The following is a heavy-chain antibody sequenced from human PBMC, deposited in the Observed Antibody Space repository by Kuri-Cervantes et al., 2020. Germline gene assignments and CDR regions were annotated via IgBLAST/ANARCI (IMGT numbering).Heavy chain of an antibody. CDR2: INHSGST. D-gene: IGHD2-21*01. CDR1: GGSFSGYY. J-gene: IGHJ3*02. CDR3: ARTPHGGYGDYGLIAIHAFDI. Sequence: GSLRLSCAVYGGSFSGYYWSWIRQPPGKGLEWIGEINHSGSTNCNPSLKSRVTISVDTSKNQFSLKLSSVTAADTAVYYCARTPHGGYGDYGLIAIHAFDIWGQGTMVTVSS. V-gene: IGHV4-34*01.